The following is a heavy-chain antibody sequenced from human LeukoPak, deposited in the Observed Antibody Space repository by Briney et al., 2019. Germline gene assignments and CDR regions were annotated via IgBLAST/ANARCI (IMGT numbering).Heavy chain of an antibody. CDR2: IYYSGTT. CDR1: GGSISSYY. CDR3: ARHANFYDSSGYYHYFFDY. J-gene: IGHJ4*02. V-gene: IGHV4-59*08. Sequence: PSETLSLTCTVSGGSISSYYWSWIRQPPGKRLEWIGYIYYSGTTNYNPSLKSRVTISVDTSKNQFSLKLSSVTAADTAVYYCARHANFYDSSGYYHYFFDYWGQGTPVTVSS. D-gene: IGHD3-22*01.